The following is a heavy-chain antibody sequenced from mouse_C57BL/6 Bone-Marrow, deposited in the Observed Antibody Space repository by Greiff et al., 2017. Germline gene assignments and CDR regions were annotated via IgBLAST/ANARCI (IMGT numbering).Heavy chain of an antibody. Sequence: QVQLQQPGAELVKPGASVKLSCKASGYTFTSYWMQWVKQRPGQGLEWIGEIDPSASYTNYNQKFKGKATLTVDTSSSTAYMQLSSLTSEDSAVYYCAREGDYDGYAMDYWGQGTSVTVAS. V-gene: IGHV1-50*01. J-gene: IGHJ4*01. CDR2: IDPSASYT. CDR3: AREGDYDGYAMDY. CDR1: GYTFTSYW. D-gene: IGHD2-4*01.